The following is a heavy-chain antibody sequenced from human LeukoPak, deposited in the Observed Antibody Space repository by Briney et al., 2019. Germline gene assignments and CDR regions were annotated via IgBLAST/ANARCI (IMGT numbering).Heavy chain of an antibody. CDR2: ISYDGSNK. Sequence: PGRSLRLSCAASGFTFSSYAMHWVRQAPGKGLEWVAVISYDGSNKYYADSVKGRFTISRDNSKNTLYLQMNSLRAEDTAVYYCARDRDTPETYDSSGYHYRMTFDYWGQGTLVTVSS. D-gene: IGHD3-22*01. J-gene: IGHJ4*02. CDR1: GFTFSSYA. CDR3: ARDRDTPETYDSSGYHYRMTFDY. V-gene: IGHV3-30-3*01.